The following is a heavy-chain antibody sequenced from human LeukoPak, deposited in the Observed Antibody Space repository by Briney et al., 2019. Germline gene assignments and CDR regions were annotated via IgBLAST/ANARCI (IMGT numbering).Heavy chain of an antibody. J-gene: IGHJ4*02. D-gene: IGHD2-21*02. V-gene: IGHV3-48*03. CDR3: ASCGGDCYSQFDY. CDR1: GFTFSSYA. Sequence: PGGSLRLSCAASGFTFSSYAMSWARQAPGKGLEWVPFISSSGSTIYYADSVKGRFTISRDNAKNSLYLQMNSLRAEDTAVYYCASCGGDCYSQFDYWGQGTLVTVSS. CDR2: ISSSGSTI.